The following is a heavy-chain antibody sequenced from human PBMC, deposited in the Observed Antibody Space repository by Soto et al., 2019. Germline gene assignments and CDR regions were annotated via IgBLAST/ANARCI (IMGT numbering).Heavy chain of an antibody. CDR2: IYYSGNT. Sequence: QVQLQESGPGLVKPSETLSLTCTVSGVSITTYYWSWIRQPPGKGLEWIGYIYYSGNTNYNPSVESRVTISLDTSKNHFSLKLSSVTAADTAVYHCARDVTMVRGVAFFDYWGQGTLVTVSS. D-gene: IGHD3-10*01. CDR1: GVSITTYY. V-gene: IGHV4-59*01. CDR3: ARDVTMVRGVAFFDY. J-gene: IGHJ4*02.